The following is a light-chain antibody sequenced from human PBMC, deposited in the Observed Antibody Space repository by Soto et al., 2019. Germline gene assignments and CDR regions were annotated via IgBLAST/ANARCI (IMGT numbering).Light chain of an antibody. CDR1: QSVSSY. CDR2: DAS. V-gene: IGKV3-11*01. J-gene: IGKJ4*01. Sequence: EIVLTQSPATLSLSPGERATLSCRASQSVSSYLAWYQQKPGQAPRLLIYDASNRATGIPARFSGSGSGTEVTLTISSLAPEDFAVYYCQQRSNWPLTFGGGTKVEIK. CDR3: QQRSNWPLT.